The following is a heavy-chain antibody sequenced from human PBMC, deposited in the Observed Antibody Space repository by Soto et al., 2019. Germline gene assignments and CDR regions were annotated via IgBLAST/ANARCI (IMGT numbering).Heavy chain of an antibody. J-gene: IGHJ4*02. Sequence: PGGSLRFSCAASGFTFSSYWMHWVRPAPGKGLVWVSRINSDGSSTSYADSVKGRFTISRDNAKNTLYLQMNSLRAEDTAVYYCARDSGIMITFGGVIPSTPDYWGQGTLVTVSS. CDR3: ARDSGIMITFGGVIPSTPDY. CDR1: GFTFSSYW. V-gene: IGHV3-74*01. CDR2: INSDGSST. D-gene: IGHD3-16*02.